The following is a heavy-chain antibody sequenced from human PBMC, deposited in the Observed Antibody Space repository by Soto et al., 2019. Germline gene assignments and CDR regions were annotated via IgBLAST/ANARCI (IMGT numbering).Heavy chain of an antibody. J-gene: IGHJ3*02. CDR3: ARPGAPGAFDN. V-gene: IGHV5-51*01. CDR1: GYSFSSYY. D-gene: IGHD1-26*01. Sequence: GESLKISCKGSGYSFSSYYIAWVRQTPGKGLEWMGIIYPGDSDTRYSPSFQGQVTISADKSINTVYLQWISLKASDTAMYYCARPGAPGAFDNWGQGTMVTVSS. CDR2: IYPGDSDT.